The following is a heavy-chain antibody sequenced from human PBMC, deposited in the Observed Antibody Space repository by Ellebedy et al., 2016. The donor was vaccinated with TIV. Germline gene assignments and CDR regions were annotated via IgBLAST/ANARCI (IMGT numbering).Heavy chain of an antibody. CDR2: INPSGIST. D-gene: IGHD1-1*01. J-gene: IGHJ4*01. CDR1: GNTFTSSY. CDR3: ARDSRSLAGTPYDFDF. V-gene: IGHV1-46*01. Sequence: AASVKVSCKASGNTFTSSYMHWVRQAPGQGLEWMGVINPSGISTTYAQKFKGRVTMTRDTSTSTVYMELSSLRSEDTAVYSCARDSRSLAGTPYDFDFWGHGTLVTVS.